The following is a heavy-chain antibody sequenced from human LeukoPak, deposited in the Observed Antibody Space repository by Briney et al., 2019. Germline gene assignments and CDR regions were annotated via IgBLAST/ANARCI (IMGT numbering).Heavy chain of an antibody. J-gene: IGHJ4*02. V-gene: IGHV4-39*01. CDR1: GGSISSSSYY. CDR3: ARQAPGYSYGYVY. Sequence: SETLSLTCTVSGGSISSSSYYWGWIRQPPGKGLEWIGSIYYSGSTYYNPSLKSRVTISIDTSKNQFSLKLSSVTAADTAVYYCARQAPGYSYGYVYWGQGTLVTVSS. CDR2: IYYSGST. D-gene: IGHD5-18*01.